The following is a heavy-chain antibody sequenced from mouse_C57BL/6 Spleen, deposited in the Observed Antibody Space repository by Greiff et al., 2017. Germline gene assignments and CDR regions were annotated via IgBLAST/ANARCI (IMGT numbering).Heavy chain of an antibody. CDR2: INPSTGGT. J-gene: IGHJ2*01. D-gene: IGHD1-1*01. Sequence: VQLKESGPELVKPGASVKISCKASGYSFTGYYMNWVKQSPEKSLEWIGEINPSTGGTTYNQKFEAKATLTVDKSSSTAYMQLKSLTSEDSAVYYCAREVAYYGSSSYFDYWGQGTTLTVSS. CDR3: AREVAYYGSSSYFDY. CDR1: GYSFTGYY. V-gene: IGHV1-42*01.